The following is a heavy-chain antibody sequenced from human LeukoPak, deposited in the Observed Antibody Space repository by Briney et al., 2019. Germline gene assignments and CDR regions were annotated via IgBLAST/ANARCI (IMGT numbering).Heavy chain of an antibody. Sequence: SETLSLTCTVSGASISSGSYFWGWIRQPPGKGLEWIGTIYYSGSPYYNPSFKSRVTISVDASKYQFSLKLNSVTAADTAVYFCAVAGARYSDTGGLYAFDFWGRGTMVTVSS. CDR2: IYYSGSP. CDR1: GASISSGSYF. D-gene: IGHD2-8*02. CDR3: AVAGARYSDTGGLYAFDF. J-gene: IGHJ3*01. V-gene: IGHV4-39*01.